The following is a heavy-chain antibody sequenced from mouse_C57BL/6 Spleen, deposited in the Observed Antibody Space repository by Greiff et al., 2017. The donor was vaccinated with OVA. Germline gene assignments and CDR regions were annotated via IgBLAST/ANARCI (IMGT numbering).Heavy chain of an antibody. CDR2: IYPGDGDT. Sequence: QVQLQQSGPELVKPGASVKISCKASGYAFSSSWMNWVKQRPGKGLEWIGRIYPGDGDTNYNGKFKGKATLTADKSSSTAYMQLSSLTSEDSAVYFCARTAQEYYFDYWGQGTTLTVSS. CDR3: ARTAQEYYFDY. J-gene: IGHJ2*01. CDR1: GYAFSSSW. V-gene: IGHV1-82*01. D-gene: IGHD3-2*02.